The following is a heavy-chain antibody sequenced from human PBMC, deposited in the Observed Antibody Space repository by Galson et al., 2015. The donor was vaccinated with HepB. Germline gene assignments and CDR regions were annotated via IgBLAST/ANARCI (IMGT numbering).Heavy chain of an antibody. CDR1: GFTFSDYY. CDR3: ARDERRDGYKRKEGTHWYFDL. CDR2: ISSSSSYT. D-gene: IGHD5-24*01. J-gene: IGHJ2*01. V-gene: IGHV3-11*06. Sequence: SLRLSCAASGFTFSDYYMSWIRQAPGKGLEWVSYISSSSSYTNYADSVKGRFTISRDNAKNSLYLQMNSLRAEDTAVYYCARDERRDGYKRKEGTHWYFDLWGRGTLVTVSS.